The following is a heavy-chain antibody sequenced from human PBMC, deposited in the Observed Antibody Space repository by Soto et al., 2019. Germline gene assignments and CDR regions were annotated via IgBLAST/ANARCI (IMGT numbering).Heavy chain of an antibody. CDR2: ISSSSSSI. J-gene: IGHJ4*02. D-gene: IGHD1-26*01. Sequence: EVQLVESGGGLVQPGGSLRLSCAASGCTFIYSRMNWVRQAPGKGLEWVAYISSSSSSIYYADSVKGRFTISRDNAKNSLYLQMNSLRDGDTAVYYCARERGGSYYFEYWGQGSLVTVSS. CDR3: ARERGGSYYFEY. CDR1: GCTFIYSR. V-gene: IGHV3-48*02.